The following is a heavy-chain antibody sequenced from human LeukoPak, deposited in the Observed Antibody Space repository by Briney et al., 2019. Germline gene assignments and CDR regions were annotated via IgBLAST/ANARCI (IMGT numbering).Heavy chain of an antibody. CDR1: GFRSTTYW. D-gene: IGHD2-2*03. CDR3: ASGYCSRASCQEWFDP. Sequence: GESLKISCKGSGFRSTTYWLAWVRQMPGKGLEWMGIIYPGDSDTRYSPSFQGQVTISADKSIRTAYLQWSSLKASDTAMYYCASGYCSRASCQEWFDPWGQGTLVTVSS. V-gene: IGHV5-51*01. J-gene: IGHJ5*02. CDR2: IYPGDSDT.